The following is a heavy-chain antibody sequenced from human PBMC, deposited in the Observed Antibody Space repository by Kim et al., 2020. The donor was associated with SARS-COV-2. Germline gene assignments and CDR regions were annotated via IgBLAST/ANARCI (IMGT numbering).Heavy chain of an antibody. CDR3: ARVCRGSSSWYYFDY. CDR2: ISSSNSYT. CDR1: GFTFSDYY. J-gene: IGHJ4*02. Sequence: GGSLRLSCAASGFTFSDYYMSWIRQAPGKGLEWVSYISSSNSYTNYADSVKGRFTISRDNAKNSLYLEMNSLRAEDTAVYYCARVCRGSSSWYYFDYWGQGTPVTVSS. V-gene: IGHV3-11*05. D-gene: IGHD6-13*01.